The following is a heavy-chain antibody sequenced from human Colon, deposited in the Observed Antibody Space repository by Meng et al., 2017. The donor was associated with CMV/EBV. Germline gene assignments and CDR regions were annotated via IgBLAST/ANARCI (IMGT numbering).Heavy chain of an antibody. V-gene: IGHV3-66*02. CDR1: GLSVSGNY. Sequence: CVGSGLSVSGNYMTWVRQAPGKGLEWVAVIYNSGTTGYADSVQSRFTISRDSSKNTVYLQMNNLTTEDTAVYYCARWGSSNRSWFDPWGQGTLVTVSS. J-gene: IGHJ5*02. CDR3: ARWGSSNRSWFDP. D-gene: IGHD6-6*01. CDR2: IYNSGTT.